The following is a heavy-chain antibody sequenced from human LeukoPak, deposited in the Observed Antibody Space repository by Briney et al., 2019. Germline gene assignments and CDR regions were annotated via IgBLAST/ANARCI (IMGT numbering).Heavy chain of an antibody. CDR3: ARMSYDSWSGFSRFRDY. V-gene: IGHV3-48*01. CDR1: GFTFSSYS. CDR2: ISSSSSTI. J-gene: IGHJ4*02. Sequence: GGSLRLSCAASGFTFSSYSMNWVRQAPGKGLEWVSYISSSSSTIYYADSVKGRFTISRDNAKNSLYLQMNSLRAEDTAVYYCARMSYDSWSGFSRFRDYWGQGTLVTVSS. D-gene: IGHD3-3*01.